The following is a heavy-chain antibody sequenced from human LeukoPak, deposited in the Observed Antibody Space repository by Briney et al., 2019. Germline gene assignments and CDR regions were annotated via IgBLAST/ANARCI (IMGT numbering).Heavy chain of an antibody. J-gene: IGHJ4*02. Sequence: ASVKVSCKASGYTFTGYYMHWVRQAPGQGLEWMGWINPNSGGTNCAQKFQGRVTMTRDTSISTAYMELSRLRSDDTAVYYCARVGYSSGWAVGYFDYWGQGTLVTVSS. V-gene: IGHV1-2*02. CDR1: GYTFTGYY. CDR3: ARVGYSSGWAVGYFDY. CDR2: INPNSGGT. D-gene: IGHD6-19*01.